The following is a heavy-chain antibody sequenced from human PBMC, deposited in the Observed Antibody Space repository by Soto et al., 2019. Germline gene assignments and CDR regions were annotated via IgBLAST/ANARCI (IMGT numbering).Heavy chain of an antibody. D-gene: IGHD6-6*01. V-gene: IGHV3-23*01. CDR1: GFTFSSYA. CDR2: ISGSGGST. J-gene: IGHJ6*02. CDR3: AKDSSSSEYYYGMDV. Sequence: GGSLSLSCAASGFTFSSYAMSWVRQAPGKGLEWVSAISGSGGSTYYADSVKGRFTISRDNSKNTLYLQMNSLRAEDTAVYYCAKDSSSSEYYYGMDVWGQGTTVTVSS.